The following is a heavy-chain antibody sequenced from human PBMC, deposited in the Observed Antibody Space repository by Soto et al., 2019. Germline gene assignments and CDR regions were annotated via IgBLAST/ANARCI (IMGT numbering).Heavy chain of an antibody. CDR3: AKGSVVVDAKFDS. V-gene: IGHV3-23*01. Sequence: VQLLESGGALVQPGVSLSLSCAASGFTYNNYAMGWVRQAPGKGLEWVSAISSSGYSAYYADSVKGRFTISRDNSRNTMFLQMSKLSAEDTAVYYCAKGSVVVDAKFDSWGQGTQVTVSS. CDR2: ISSSGYSA. CDR1: GFTYNNYA. D-gene: IGHD2-8*02. J-gene: IGHJ4*02.